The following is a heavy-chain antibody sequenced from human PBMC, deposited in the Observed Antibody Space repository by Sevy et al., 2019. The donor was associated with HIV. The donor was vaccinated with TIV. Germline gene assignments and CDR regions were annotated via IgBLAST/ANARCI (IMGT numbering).Heavy chain of an antibody. CDR3: ARDLPPSATTVPHFDC. Sequence: GGSLRLSCAASGFSFSSYEMNWVRQAPGKGLERVSYISNSGTTISYSDSVRGRFTISRDNARNLLYLQMNSLRAEDTAVYFCARDLPPSATTVPHFDCWGQGTLVTVSS. CDR1: GFSFSSYE. J-gene: IGHJ4*02. V-gene: IGHV3-48*03. D-gene: IGHD4-17*01. CDR2: ISNSGTTI.